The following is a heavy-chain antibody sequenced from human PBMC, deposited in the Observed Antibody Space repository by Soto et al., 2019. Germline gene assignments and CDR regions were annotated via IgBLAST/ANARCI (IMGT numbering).Heavy chain of an antibody. CDR1: GYSLTSYY. CDR2: INPSGGST. CDR3: ARDFPYRTSCLDP. D-gene: IGHD2-2*01. J-gene: IGHJ5*02. V-gene: IGHV1-46*01. Sequence: GTSAKVSCKASGYSLTSYYMHWVRQAAGQGLEWMGIINPSGGSTSYAQKFQGRVTMTRDTSTSTVYMELSSLRSEDTAVYYCARDFPYRTSCLDPWGQGTLVTVSS.